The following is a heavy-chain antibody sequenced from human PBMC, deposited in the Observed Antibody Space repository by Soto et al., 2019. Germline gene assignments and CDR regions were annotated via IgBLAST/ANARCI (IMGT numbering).Heavy chain of an antibody. CDR3: ARGRDFEGAWFDP. Sequence: PSETLSLTCAVYGGSFSGYYWSWIRQPPGKGLEWIGEINHSGSTNYNPSLKSRVTISVDTSKNQFSLKLSSVTAADTAVYYCARGRDFEGAWFDPWGQGTLVTVSS. J-gene: IGHJ5*02. V-gene: IGHV4-34*01. CDR2: INHSGST. D-gene: IGHD3-16*01. CDR1: GGSFSGYY.